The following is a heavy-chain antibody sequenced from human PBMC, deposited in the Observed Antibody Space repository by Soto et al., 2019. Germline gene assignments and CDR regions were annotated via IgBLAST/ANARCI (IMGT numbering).Heavy chain of an antibody. J-gene: IGHJ5*02. V-gene: IGHV1-18*01. D-gene: IGHD3-10*01. CDR3: ARVGITMVRGVIGPRDWFDP. CDR2: ISAYNGNT. Sequence: GASFKVSCKSSGYPFTSYVISWVRQAPGQGLEWMGWISAYNGNTNYAQKLQGRVTMTTDTSTSTAYMELRSLRSDDTAVYYCARVGITMVRGVIGPRDWFDPWGQGTLVTVSS. CDR1: GYPFTSYV.